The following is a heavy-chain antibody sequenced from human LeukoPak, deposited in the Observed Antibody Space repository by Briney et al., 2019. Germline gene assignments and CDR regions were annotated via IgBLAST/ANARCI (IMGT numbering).Heavy chain of an antibody. V-gene: IGHV4-34*01. CDR2: INHSGST. CDR3: ARAPYYYDSSGFHAFDI. D-gene: IGHD3-22*01. J-gene: IGHJ3*02. Sequence: PSETLSLTCAVYGGSFSGYYWSWIRQPPGKGLEWIGEINHSGSTNYNPSLKSRVTISVDTSKNQFSLKLSSVTAADTAVYYCARAPYYYDSSGFHAFDIWGQGTMVTVSS. CDR1: GGSFSGYY.